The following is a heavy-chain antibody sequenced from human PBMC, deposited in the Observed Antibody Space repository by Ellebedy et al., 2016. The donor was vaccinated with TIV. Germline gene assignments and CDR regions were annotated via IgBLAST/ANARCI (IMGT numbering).Heavy chain of an antibody. CDR1: GGSISSGGYY. Sequence: SETLSLXCTVSGGSISSGGYYWSWIRQHPGKGLEWIGYIYYSGSTYYNPSLKSRVTISVDTSKNQFSLKLSSVTAADTAVYYCHSSGYYLQGRGDAFDIWGQGTMVTVSS. CDR2: IYYSGST. CDR3: HSSGYYLQGRGDAFDI. J-gene: IGHJ3*02. D-gene: IGHD3-22*01. V-gene: IGHV4-31*03.